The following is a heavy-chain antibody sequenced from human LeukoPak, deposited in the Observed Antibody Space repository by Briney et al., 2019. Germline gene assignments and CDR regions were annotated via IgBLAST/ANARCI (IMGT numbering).Heavy chain of an antibody. CDR1: GLTFSSYA. CDR3: AKDPLYDSSGYLDY. Sequence: GGSLRLSCAASGLTFSSYAMSWVRQAPGKGLEWVSAIRDSGSSTHYADSVKGRFTTSRDNSKNTLYLQMNSLRAEDTAVYYCAKDPLYDSSGYLDYWGQGTLVTVSS. J-gene: IGHJ4*02. CDR2: IRDSGSST. D-gene: IGHD3-22*01. V-gene: IGHV3-23*01.